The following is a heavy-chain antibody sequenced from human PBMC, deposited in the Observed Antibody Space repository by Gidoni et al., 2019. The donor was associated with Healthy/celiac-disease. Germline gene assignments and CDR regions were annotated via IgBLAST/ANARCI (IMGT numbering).Heavy chain of an antibody. CDR2: MNPNSGNT. J-gene: IGHJ6*02. CDR3: ARGDYSNYYYYYYYGMDV. CDR1: VYTFISYV. V-gene: IGHV1-8*01. D-gene: IGHD4-4*01. Sequence: QVQLVQSGAEVKKPGASVQVSCKASVYTFISYVTNWVRQAPGQGLEWMGWMNPNSGNTGYAQKFQGRVTMTRNTSISTAYMELSSLRSEDTAVYYCARGDYSNYYYYYYYGMDVWGQGTTVTVSS.